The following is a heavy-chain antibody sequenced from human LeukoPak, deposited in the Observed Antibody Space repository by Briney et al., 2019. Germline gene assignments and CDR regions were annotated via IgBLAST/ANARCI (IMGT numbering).Heavy chain of an antibody. CDR1: GFTFSSYS. D-gene: IGHD5-18*01. Sequence: PGGSLRLSCAASGFTFSSYSMNWVRQAPGKGLEWVSSISSSSSYIYYADSVKGRFTISRDNAKNSLYLQMNSLRAEDTAVYYCARSGYSLPSWRGAFDIWGQGTMVTVSS. CDR2: ISSSSSYI. CDR3: ARSGYSLPSWRGAFDI. V-gene: IGHV3-21*01. J-gene: IGHJ3*02.